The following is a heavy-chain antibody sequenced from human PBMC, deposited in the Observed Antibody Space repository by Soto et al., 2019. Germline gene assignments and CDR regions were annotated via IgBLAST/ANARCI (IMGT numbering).Heavy chain of an antibody. J-gene: IGHJ4*02. Sequence: QVQLVQSGAEEKKPGASVKVSCKASGYTFTSYAMHWVRQAHGQRLEWMGWINAGHGNTKYSQKFQGRVTITRDTYASTAYMELSSLRSEDTAVYSCARSIVVVTALDYWGQGTLVTVSS. CDR2: INAGHGNT. D-gene: IGHD2-21*02. CDR1: GYTFTSYA. V-gene: IGHV1-3*05. CDR3: ARSIVVVTALDY.